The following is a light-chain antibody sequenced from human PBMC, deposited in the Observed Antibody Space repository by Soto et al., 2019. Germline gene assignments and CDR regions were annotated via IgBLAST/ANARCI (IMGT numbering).Light chain of an antibody. Sequence: EIVLTQSPATLSLSPGERATLYCRASKSVSSYLAWYQQKPGQAPRPLIYDASNRDTGIPARFSGSESGTDFTLTLSGLEPEDFAVYYCQQRSNWPLTFRQGKRLEIK. CDR2: DAS. CDR1: KSVSSY. CDR3: QQRSNWPLT. V-gene: IGKV3-11*01. J-gene: IGKJ5*01.